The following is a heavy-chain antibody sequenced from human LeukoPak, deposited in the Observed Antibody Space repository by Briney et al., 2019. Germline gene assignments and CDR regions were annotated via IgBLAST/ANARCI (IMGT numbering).Heavy chain of an antibody. CDR3: ARSFSESYYYYGMDV. J-gene: IGHJ6*02. CDR2: MYYSGRT. D-gene: IGHD1-26*01. V-gene: IGHV4-59*01. Sequence: SETLSLTCTVSGGSISSYYCSWIRQPPGKGLEWIGYMYYSGRTNYNPSLKSRVTISVDTPKNQFSLKLSSVTAADTAVYYCARSFSESYYYYGMDVWGQGTTVTVSS. CDR1: GGSISSYY.